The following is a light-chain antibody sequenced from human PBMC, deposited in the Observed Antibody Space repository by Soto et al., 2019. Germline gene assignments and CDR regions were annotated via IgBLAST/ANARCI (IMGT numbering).Light chain of an antibody. J-gene: IGLJ2*01. Sequence: QSVLTQPPSVSGAPGQRVTISCTGSSSNIGAGYDVHWYQQLPGTAPKLLIYGNSNRPSGVPDRFSGSKSGTSASLAITWLQAEDAADYSCQSYDSSLSALFGGGTKLTVL. CDR3: QSYDSSLSAL. CDR1: SSNIGAGYD. CDR2: GNS. V-gene: IGLV1-40*01.